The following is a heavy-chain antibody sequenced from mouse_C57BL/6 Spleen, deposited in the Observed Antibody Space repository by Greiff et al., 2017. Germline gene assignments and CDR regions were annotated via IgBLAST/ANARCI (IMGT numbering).Heavy chain of an antibody. V-gene: IGHV1-4*01. D-gene: IGHD2-4*01. CDR3: GINYDYDAGAWFAY. CDR1: GYTFTSYT. Sequence: VQLQQSGAELARPGASVKLSCKASGYTFTSYTMHWVKQRPGQGLEWIGYINPSGGYTKYNQKFKDKATLTADKSSSTADMQLSSRTSEDSAVYYCGINYDYDAGAWFAYWGQGTLVTVSA. CDR2: INPSGGYT. J-gene: IGHJ3*01.